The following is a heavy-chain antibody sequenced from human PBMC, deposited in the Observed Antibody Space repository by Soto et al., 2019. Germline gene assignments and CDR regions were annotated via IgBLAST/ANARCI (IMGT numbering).Heavy chain of an antibody. CDR2: IYPDDSDI. CDR1: GYNFSSYW. V-gene: IGHV5-51*01. D-gene: IGHD2-15*01. J-gene: IGHJ6*02. Sequence: GESLKISCKGSGYNFSSYWLAWVRQMPGKGLEWMGIIYPDDSDIRYSPSFQGQVSISADKSINTAYLQWNSLKASDSVMYFCARHTFCSGGSCYSSFYYGMDVWGQGTTVTVSS. CDR3: ARHTFCSGGSCYSSFYYGMDV.